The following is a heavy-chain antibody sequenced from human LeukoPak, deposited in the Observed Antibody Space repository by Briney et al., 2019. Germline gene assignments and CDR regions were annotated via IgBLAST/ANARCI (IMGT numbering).Heavy chain of an antibody. D-gene: IGHD6-19*01. Sequence: SETLSLTCAVYGGSFSGYYWSWIRQPPGKGLEWIGEINHSGSTNYNPSLKSRVAISVDTSKNQFSLKLSSVTAADTAVYYCARRIAVAGYFDYWGQGTLVTVSS. CDR2: INHSGST. CDR1: GGSFSGYY. CDR3: ARRIAVAGYFDY. V-gene: IGHV4-34*01. J-gene: IGHJ4*02.